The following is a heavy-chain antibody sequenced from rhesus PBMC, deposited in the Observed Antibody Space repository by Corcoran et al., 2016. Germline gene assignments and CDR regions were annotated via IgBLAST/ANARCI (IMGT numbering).Heavy chain of an antibody. V-gene: IGHV3S5*01. D-gene: IGHD6-13*01. CDR3: AKGDSSFFDY. J-gene: IGHJ4*01. CDR2: IMNGGGST. CDR1: GFTFSSYG. Sequence: EVQLVESGGGLVQPGGSLRLSCAASGFTFSSYGMSWVRQAPGKGLEWVSYIMNGGGSTYYADSVKGRFTISRDNSKNTLSLQMNSLRAEDTAVYYCAKGDSSFFDYWGQGVLVTVSS.